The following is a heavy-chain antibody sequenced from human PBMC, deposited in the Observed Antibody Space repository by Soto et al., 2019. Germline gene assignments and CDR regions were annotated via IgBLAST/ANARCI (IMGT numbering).Heavy chain of an antibody. CDR3: ARGRDVVVVAATPSDY. CDR2: IIPIFGTT. V-gene: IGHV1-69*05. J-gene: IGHJ4*02. Sequence: SVKVSCKASGGTFSSYAISWVRQAPGQGLEWMGRIIPIFGTTNYAQKFQGRVTMTTDESTSTVYMELSSLRSEDTAVYYCARGRDVVVVAATPSDYWGQGTLVTVSS. CDR1: GGTFSSYA. D-gene: IGHD2-15*01.